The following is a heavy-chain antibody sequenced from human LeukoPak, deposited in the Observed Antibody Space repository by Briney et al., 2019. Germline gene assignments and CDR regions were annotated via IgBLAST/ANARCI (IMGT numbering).Heavy chain of an antibody. D-gene: IGHD6-19*01. J-gene: IGHJ4*02. Sequence: GGSLRLSCAASRFTLSNYRMSSVRQATGKGLQRVANIKQDGSETYYVDTVKGRFTISRDNAKNSLSLQMNSLRAEDTAVYYCARQRGSGCLDYWGQGTLVTVSS. CDR3: ARQRGSGCLDY. CDR1: RFTLSNYR. V-gene: IGHV3-7*01. CDR2: IKQDGSET.